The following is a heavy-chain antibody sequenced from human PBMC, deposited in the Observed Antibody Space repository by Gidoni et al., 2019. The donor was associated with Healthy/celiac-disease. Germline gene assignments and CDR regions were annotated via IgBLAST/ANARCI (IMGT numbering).Heavy chain of an antibody. CDR1: GYTVTSYA. CDR2: INAGNGNT. CDR3: ARYCSSTSCYEAFDI. D-gene: IGHD2-2*01. Sequence: QVQLVQSGAEVKKPGASVKVSCKASGYTVTSYAMHWVRQAPGQRLEWMGWINAGNGNTKYSQKFQGRVSITRDTSASTAYMELSSLRSEDTAVYYCARYCSSTSCYEAFDIWGQGTMVTVSS. V-gene: IGHV1-3*01. J-gene: IGHJ3*02.